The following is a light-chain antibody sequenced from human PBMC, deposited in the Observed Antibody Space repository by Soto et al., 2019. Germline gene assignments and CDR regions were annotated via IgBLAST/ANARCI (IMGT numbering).Light chain of an antibody. CDR2: DAS. CDR1: QSISSW. CDR3: QQYNSYMYT. J-gene: IGKJ2*01. V-gene: IGKV1-5*01. Sequence: DIQMTQSPSTLSASVGDRVTITCRASQSISSWLAWYQQKPGKAPKLLIYDASSLESGVPSRFSGSGSGTEFTLTISSLQPHDFATYYCQQYNSYMYTCGQGTKLEIK.